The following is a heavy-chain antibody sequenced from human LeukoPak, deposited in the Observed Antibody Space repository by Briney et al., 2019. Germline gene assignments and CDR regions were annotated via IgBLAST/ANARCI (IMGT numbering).Heavy chain of an antibody. V-gene: IGHV3-66*01. CDR2: IYSGGST. Sequence: GGSLRLSCAASGFTVSSNYMSWVRQAPGKGLEWVSVIYSGGSTYYVDSVKGRFTISRDNSKNTLYLQMNSLRAEDTAVYYCARFQTSYYDSSGYYSSAFDIWGQGTMVTVSS. CDR3: ARFQTSYYDSSGYYSSAFDI. J-gene: IGHJ3*02. CDR1: GFTVSSNY. D-gene: IGHD3-22*01.